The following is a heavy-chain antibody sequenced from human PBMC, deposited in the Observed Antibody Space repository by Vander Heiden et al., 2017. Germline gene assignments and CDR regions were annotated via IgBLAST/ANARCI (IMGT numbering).Heavy chain of an antibody. CDR1: GFPFSDYY. J-gene: IGHJ4*02. Sequence: EVQLVESGGGLVQPGGSLRLFCAVSGFPFSDYYMDWVRQAPGKGLEWVARTRNKDNSYSTTYAASVRGRFTISRDESKNSLFLQMNSLKTEDTAVYYCARGEVGVSAPVVFDYWGQGTQVTVSS. V-gene: IGHV3-72*01. CDR3: ARGEVGVSAPVVFDY. CDR2: TRNKDNSYST. D-gene: IGHD2-2*01.